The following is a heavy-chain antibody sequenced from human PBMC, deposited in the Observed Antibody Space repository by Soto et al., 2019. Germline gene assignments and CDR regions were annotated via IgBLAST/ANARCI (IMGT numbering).Heavy chain of an antibody. CDR1: GYTFTSYA. V-gene: IGHV1-3*01. CDR3: ARGDGDFYYYYYGMDV. CDR2: INAGNGNT. J-gene: IGHJ6*02. D-gene: IGHD4-17*01. Sequence: QVQLVQSGSEVKKPGASVKVSCKASGYTFTSYAMHWVRQAPGQRLEWMGWINAGNGNTKYSQKFQGRVTITRDTSASTAYMELSSLRSEDPAVYYCARGDGDFYYYYYGMDVWGQGTTVTVSS.